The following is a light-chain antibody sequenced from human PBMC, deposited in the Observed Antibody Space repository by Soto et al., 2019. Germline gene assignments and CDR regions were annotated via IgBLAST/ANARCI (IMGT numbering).Light chain of an antibody. V-gene: IGLV2-14*01. Sequence: QSALTPPASVSGSPGQSITISCTGTSCDVGAYNYVSWYQQHPGQAPKLMIYDVSNRPSGVSNRFSGSKSGNTASLTISGLQAEDEADYYCSSYTSSTTLDVVFGGGTKLTVL. J-gene: IGLJ2*01. CDR2: DVS. CDR3: SSYTSSTTLDVV. CDR1: SCDVGAYNY.